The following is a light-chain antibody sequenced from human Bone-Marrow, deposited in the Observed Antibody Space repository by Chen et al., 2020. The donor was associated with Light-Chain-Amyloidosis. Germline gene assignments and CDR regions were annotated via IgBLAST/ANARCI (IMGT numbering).Light chain of an antibody. CDR2: EIT. CDR3: SSYTVTNTLV. CDR1: SSDVGGDNH. V-gene: IGLV2-14*01. J-gene: IGLJ1*01. Sequence: QSALTQPASVSGSPGQSITISCTGTSSDVGGDNHVSWYQQHPDKAPKRMIYEITNRPSCVPDRFSGCKSDNTASLTISGLQTEDEADDFCSSYTVTNTLVFGSGTRVTVL.